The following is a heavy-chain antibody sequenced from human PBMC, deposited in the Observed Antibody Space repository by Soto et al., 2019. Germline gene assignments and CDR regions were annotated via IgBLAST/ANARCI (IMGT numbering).Heavy chain of an antibody. CDR1: GFTFSSYS. CDR2: ISSSSSYI. D-gene: IGHD3-9*01. CDR3: AREYYDILGSLYYFDY. J-gene: IGHJ4*02. V-gene: IGHV3-21*01. Sequence: GGSLRLSCAASGFTFSSYSMNWVRQAPGKGLEWVSSISSSSSYIYYADSVKGRFTISRDNAKNSLYLQMNSLRAEDTAVYFCAREYYDILGSLYYFDYWGQGTLVTVSS.